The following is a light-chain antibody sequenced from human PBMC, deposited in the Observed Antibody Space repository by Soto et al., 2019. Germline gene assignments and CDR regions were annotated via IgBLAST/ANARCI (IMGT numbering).Light chain of an antibody. V-gene: IGKV3-20*01. CDR1: QSLTNSF. Sequence: EIVMPQSPATQSVSPGERATLSSRASQSLTNSFIAWYQQKPGQAPRLLIYGASSRATGIPDRFSGSGSGTDFTLTISRLEPEDFAVYYCQQYGSPLTFGGGTKVDI. J-gene: IGKJ4*01. CDR2: GAS. CDR3: QQYGSPLT.